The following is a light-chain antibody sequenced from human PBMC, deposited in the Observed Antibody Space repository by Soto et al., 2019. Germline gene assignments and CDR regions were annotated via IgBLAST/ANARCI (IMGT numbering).Light chain of an antibody. CDR2: GAS. Sequence: DIQMTQSPSSVSASVGDRVTITCRASQDVSSWLAWYQQKPGKAPKLLIYGASNLQSGVPSRFSGSGSGTDFTLTISSLQPEDFANYYGQQATGFPVTFGGGTEVEIK. CDR3: QQATGFPVT. CDR1: QDVSSW. J-gene: IGKJ4*01. V-gene: IGKV1-12*01.